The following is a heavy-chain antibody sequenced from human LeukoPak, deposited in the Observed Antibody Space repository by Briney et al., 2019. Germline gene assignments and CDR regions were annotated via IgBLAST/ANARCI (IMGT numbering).Heavy chain of an antibody. CDR2: IYYSGST. CDR3: ARAGGYSGYDQNGYYFDY. CDR1: GGSISSGDYY. Sequence: PSETLSLTCTVSGGSISSGDYYWSWIRQPPGKGLEWIGYIYYSGSTNYNPSLKSRVTMSVDTSKNQFSLKLSSVTAADTAVYYCARAGGYSGYDQNGYYFDYWGQGTLVTVSS. V-gene: IGHV4-30-4*01. D-gene: IGHD5-12*01. J-gene: IGHJ4*02.